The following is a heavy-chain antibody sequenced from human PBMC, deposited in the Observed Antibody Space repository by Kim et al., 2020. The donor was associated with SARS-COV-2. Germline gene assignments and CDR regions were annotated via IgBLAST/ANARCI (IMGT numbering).Heavy chain of an antibody. J-gene: IGHJ2*01. CDR1: GDSVSSNSAA. CDR2: TYYRSKWYN. D-gene: IGHD2-2*01. V-gene: IGHV6-1*01. Sequence: SQTLSLTCAISGDSVSSNSAAWNWIRQSPSRGLEWLGRTYYRSKWYNDYAVSVKSRITINPDTSKNQFSLQLNSVTPEDTAVYYCARWEYCSSTSCSALWYFDLWGRGTLVTVSS. CDR3: ARWEYCSSTSCSALWYFDL.